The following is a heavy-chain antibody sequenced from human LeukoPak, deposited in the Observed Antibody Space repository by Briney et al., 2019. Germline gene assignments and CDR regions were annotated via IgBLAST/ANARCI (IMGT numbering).Heavy chain of an antibody. Sequence: GGSLRLSCGVSGFSVSNNYMTWVRQTPGKGLEWVSVISWNSGSINYADSVKGRFTISRDNAKNSLYLQMNSLRAEDTAFYYCVKERSRTGYFDYWGQGTLVTVSS. D-gene: IGHD2-2*01. CDR3: VKERSRTGYFDY. V-gene: IGHV3-9*01. J-gene: IGHJ4*02. CDR2: ISWNSGSI. CDR1: GFSVSNNY.